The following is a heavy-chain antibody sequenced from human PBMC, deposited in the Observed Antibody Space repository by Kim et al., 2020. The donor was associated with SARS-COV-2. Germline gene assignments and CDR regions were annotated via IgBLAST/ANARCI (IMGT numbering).Heavy chain of an antibody. CDR1: GFTFSNAW. D-gene: IGHD3-9*01. V-gene: IGHV3-15*01. CDR3: TTRNYDILTGYPHFDY. Sequence: GGSLRLSCAASGFTFSNAWMSWVRQAPGKGLEWGGRIKSKTDGGTTDYAAPVKGRFTISRDDSKNTLYLQMNSLKTEDTAVYYCTTRNYDILTGYPHFDYWGQGTLVTVSS. J-gene: IGHJ4*02. CDR2: IKSKTDGGTT.